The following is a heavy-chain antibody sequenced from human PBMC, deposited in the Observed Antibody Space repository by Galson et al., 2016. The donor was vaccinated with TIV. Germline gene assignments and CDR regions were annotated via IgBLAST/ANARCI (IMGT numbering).Heavy chain of an antibody. Sequence: SLRLSCAASGFTFSNYALSWVRQAPGKGLEWVSSISGSGVTTFYADSVEGRFTISRDNSKNTLSLQMNSLRAEDTAVYYCAVDADGAYYYDSGDYYWGQGTLVTVSS. V-gene: IGHV3-23*01. CDR1: GFTFSNYA. CDR2: ISGSGVTT. J-gene: IGHJ4*02. CDR3: AVDADGAYYYDSGDYY. D-gene: IGHD3-22*01.